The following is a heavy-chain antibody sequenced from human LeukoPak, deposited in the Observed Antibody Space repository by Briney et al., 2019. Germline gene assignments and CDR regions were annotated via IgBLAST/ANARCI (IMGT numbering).Heavy chain of an antibody. CDR2: ISAYKGNT. CDR3: ARDRDWNLDY. V-gene: IGHV1-18*01. D-gene: IGHD1-1*01. CDR1: GYTFTTYG. Sequence: ASVKVSCTPSGYTFTTYGISWVRQAPGQGLEWMGWISAYKGNTNYAQKFQGRVTMTTDTSTSTAYMELRSLTSDDTAVYYCARDRDWNLDYWGQGTLVTVSS. J-gene: IGHJ4*02.